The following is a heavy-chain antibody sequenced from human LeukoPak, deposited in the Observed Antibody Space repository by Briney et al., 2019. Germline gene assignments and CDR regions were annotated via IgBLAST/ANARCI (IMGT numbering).Heavy chain of an antibody. J-gene: IGHJ4*02. V-gene: IGHV3-15*01. CDR3: TTDLWV. Sequence: GGSLRLSCAASGFTFSDAWVTWVRQAPGKGLEWVGRVKSKTDGGTIDYAAPVKGRFTISRDDSKNTVFLQMSSLKTEDTAVYYCTTDLWVWGQGTLVTVSS. CDR1: GFTFSDAW. D-gene: IGHD7-27*01. CDR2: VKSKTDGGTI.